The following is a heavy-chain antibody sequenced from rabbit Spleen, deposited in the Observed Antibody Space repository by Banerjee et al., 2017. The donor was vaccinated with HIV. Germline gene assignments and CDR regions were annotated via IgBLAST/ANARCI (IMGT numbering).Heavy chain of an antibody. CDR1: GFSFSSGYD. CDR2: IYGGGGAYT. D-gene: IGHD4-1*01. Sequence: QSLEESGGGLVQPGASLTLTCTASGFSFSSGYDMCWVRQATGKGLEWIACIYGGGGAYTHYASWAKGRFTISKTSSTTVTLQMTSLTAADTATYFCARDLAGVIGWNFGWWGPGTLVTVS. CDR3: ARDLAGVIGWNFGW. V-gene: IGHV1S40*01. J-gene: IGHJ6*01.